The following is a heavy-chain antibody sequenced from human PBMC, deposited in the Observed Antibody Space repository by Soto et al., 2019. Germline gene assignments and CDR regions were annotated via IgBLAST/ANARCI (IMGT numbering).Heavy chain of an antibody. D-gene: IGHD3-22*01. V-gene: IGHV4-30-2*01. Sequence: QLQLQESGSRLVKPSQTLSLTCAVSGGSLSSSSYSWSWIRQTPGKDLVWIGFIYQSGSTYYNPSLKSRVTLSLDRPKNQISLKLTSVTAADTAVYYCARELLYYDSSGYSWDDAFDIWGQGTMVTVSS. CDR2: IYQSGST. CDR1: GGSLSSSSYS. CDR3: ARELLYYDSSGYSWDDAFDI. J-gene: IGHJ3*02.